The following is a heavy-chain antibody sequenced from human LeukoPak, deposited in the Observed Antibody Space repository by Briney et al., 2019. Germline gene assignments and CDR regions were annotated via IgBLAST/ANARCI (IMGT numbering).Heavy chain of an antibody. V-gene: IGHV3-48*03. CDR1: GFTFSSYE. CDR3: ARDVGMTSDY. J-gene: IGHJ4*02. D-gene: IGHD1-1*01. CDR2: ISSSGNTI. Sequence: PGGSLRLSCVTSGFTFSSYEMNWVRQAPGKGLEWVSYISSSGNTIYYAHSVKGRFTISRDSARNSLYLQMNNLRAEDTAVYYCARDVGMTSDYWGQGTLVTVSP.